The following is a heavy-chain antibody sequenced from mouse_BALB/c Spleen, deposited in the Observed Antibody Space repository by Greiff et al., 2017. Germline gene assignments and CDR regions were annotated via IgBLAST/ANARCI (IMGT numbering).Heavy chain of an antibody. V-gene: IGHV5-15*02. J-gene: IGHJ4*01. CDR2: ISNLAYSI. Sequence: DVMLVESGGGLVQPGGSRKLSCAASGFTFSDYGMAWVRQAPGKGPEWVAFISNLAYSIYYADTVTGRFTISRENAKNTLYLEMSSLRSEDTAMYYCARDPTGTRAMDYWGQGTSVTVSS. D-gene: IGHD4-1*01. CDR3: ARDPTGTRAMDY. CDR1: GFTFSDYG.